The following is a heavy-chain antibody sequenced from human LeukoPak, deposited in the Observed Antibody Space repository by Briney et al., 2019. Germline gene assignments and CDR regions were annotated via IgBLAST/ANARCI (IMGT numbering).Heavy chain of an antibody. Sequence: PSETLSLTCTVSDDSISDYYRGWIRQPPGKGLEWIGRIYTSGSTNYNPSLRSRVAMSIHTSENQFSLKLSSVTAADTAVYYCARAPQEHYYYMDVWGKGTTVTVSS. V-gene: IGHV4-4*07. CDR3: ARAPQEHYYYMDV. CDR2: IYTSGST. CDR1: DDSISDYY. D-gene: IGHD1-1*01. J-gene: IGHJ6*03.